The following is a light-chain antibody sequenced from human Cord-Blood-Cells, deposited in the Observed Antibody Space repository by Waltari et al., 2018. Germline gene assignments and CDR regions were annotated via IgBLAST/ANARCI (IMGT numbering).Light chain of an antibody. J-gene: IGKJ1*01. CDR1: QGISSY. CDR3: RQYYSYPRT. V-gene: IGKV1-8*01. Sequence: AIRMTQSPSSFSASTGDSVTITCRASQGISSYLAWYQQKPGKAPKLLIYAASTLQSGVPSRFSGSGSGTDFTLTISCLQSEDFATYYGRQYYSYPRTFGQGTKVEIK. CDR2: AAS.